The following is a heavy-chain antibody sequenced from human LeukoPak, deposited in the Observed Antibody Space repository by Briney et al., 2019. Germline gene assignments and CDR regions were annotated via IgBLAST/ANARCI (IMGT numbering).Heavy chain of an antibody. V-gene: IGHV4-38-2*02. CDR3: ARGVDDYSNYVSYNWFDP. J-gene: IGHJ5*02. CDR1: GYSISSGYY. D-gene: IGHD4-11*01. Sequence: SETLSLTCTVSGYSISSGYYWGWIRQPPGKGLEWIGSICHSGSTYYNPSLESRVTISVDTSKNQFSLKLSSVTAADTAVYYCARGVDDYSNYVSYNWFDPWGQGTLVTVSS. CDR2: ICHSGST.